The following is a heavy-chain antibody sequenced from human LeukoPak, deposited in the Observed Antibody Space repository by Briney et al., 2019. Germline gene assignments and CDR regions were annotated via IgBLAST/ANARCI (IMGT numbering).Heavy chain of an antibody. Sequence: SETLSLTCTVSGASISGYYWSWIRQPPGKGLEWIGSIHYSGTTNYNPSLKSRVTLSVDTSKNQFSLNLSSVTAADTAVYYCARGGNGWPNWFDPWGQGALVTVSS. V-gene: IGHV4-59*01. CDR3: ARGGNGWPNWFDP. CDR1: GASISGYY. CDR2: IHYSGTT. J-gene: IGHJ5*02. D-gene: IGHD6-19*01.